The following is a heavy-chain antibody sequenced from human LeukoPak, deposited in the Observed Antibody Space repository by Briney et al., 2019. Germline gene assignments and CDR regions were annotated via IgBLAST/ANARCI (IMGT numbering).Heavy chain of an antibody. CDR3: ARFGSSTWYKGAFDI. Sequence: SETLSLTCAVYGGSFSGYYWSWIRQPPGKELEWIGEIVQSGNTKYNPSLKSRVNLSVDTSKNQISLNLTSVTAADTAVYYCARFGSSTWYKGAFDIWGQGTMVTVAS. CDR2: IVQSGNT. CDR1: GGSFSGYY. D-gene: IGHD6-13*01. V-gene: IGHV4-34*12. J-gene: IGHJ3*02.